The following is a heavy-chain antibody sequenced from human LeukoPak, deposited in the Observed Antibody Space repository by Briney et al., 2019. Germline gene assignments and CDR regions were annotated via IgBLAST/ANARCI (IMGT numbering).Heavy chain of an antibody. V-gene: IGHV4-4*07. J-gene: IGHJ6*03. Sequence: SETLSLTCTVSGGSISGHYWSWIRQPAGKGLEWIGRIYTSGSTNYNPSLKSRVTISVDKSKNQFSLKLSSVTAADTAVYYCARDPGTPLDYYYMDVWGKGTTVTVSS. CDR3: ARDPGTPLDYYYMDV. D-gene: IGHD1-7*01. CDR1: GGSISGHY. CDR2: IYTSGST.